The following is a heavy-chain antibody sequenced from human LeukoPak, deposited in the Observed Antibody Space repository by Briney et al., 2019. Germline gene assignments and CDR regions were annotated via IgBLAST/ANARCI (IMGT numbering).Heavy chain of an antibody. V-gene: IGHV3-21*01. CDR3: ARVANAKYYYDSSGLYPGY. CDR1: GFTFSSYS. D-gene: IGHD3-22*01. J-gene: IGHJ4*02. Sequence: GGSLRLSCAASGFTFSSYSMNWVRQAPGKGLEWVSSISSSSSYIYHADSVKGQFTISRDHAKNSLYMQMNSQRAEETAVYYCARVANAKYYYDSSGLYPGYWGQGTLVTVSS. CDR2: ISSSSSYI.